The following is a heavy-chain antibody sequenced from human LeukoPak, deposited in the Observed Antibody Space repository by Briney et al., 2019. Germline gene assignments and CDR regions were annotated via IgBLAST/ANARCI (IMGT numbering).Heavy chain of an antibody. Sequence: PGGSLRLSCAASGFTFSSYGMHWARQAPGKGLEWVAFIRYDGSNKYYADSVKGRFTISRDNSKNMLYLQMNSLRAEDTAIYYCAVDCSSPSCYGQSAFDIWGQGTMVTVSS. J-gene: IGHJ3*02. D-gene: IGHD2-2*01. CDR3: AVDCSSPSCYGQSAFDI. CDR1: GFTFSSYG. CDR2: IRYDGSNK. V-gene: IGHV3-30*02.